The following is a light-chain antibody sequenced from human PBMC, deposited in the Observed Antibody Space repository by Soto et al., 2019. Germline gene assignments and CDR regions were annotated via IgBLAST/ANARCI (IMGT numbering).Light chain of an antibody. CDR3: ATWDGTLRGWV. CDR1: SSNIGTNY. Sequence: QSVLTQPPSASGTPGQSITISCSGRSSNIGTNYVYWYQHLPGTAPKLLIYKNSQRPSGVPDRFSGSKSGTSASLAISGLRSGDEADDYCATWDGTLRGWVFGGGTQLTVL. V-gene: IGLV1-47*01. CDR2: KNS. J-gene: IGLJ3*02.